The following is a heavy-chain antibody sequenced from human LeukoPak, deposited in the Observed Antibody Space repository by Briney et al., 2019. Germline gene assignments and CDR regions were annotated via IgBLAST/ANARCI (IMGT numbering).Heavy chain of an antibody. J-gene: IGHJ4*02. CDR3: ARDPDTAMVIDY. D-gene: IGHD5-18*01. CDR1: GGSFSGYY. V-gene: IGHV4-34*01. CDR2: INHSGST. Sequence: PSETLSLTRAVYGGSFSGYYWSWIRQPPGKGLEWIGEINHSGSTNYNPSLKSRVTISVDTSKNQFSLKLSSVTAADAAVYYCARDPDTAMVIDYWGQGTLVTVSS.